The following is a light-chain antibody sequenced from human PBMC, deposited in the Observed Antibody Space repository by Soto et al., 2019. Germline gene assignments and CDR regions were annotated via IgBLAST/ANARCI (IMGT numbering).Light chain of an antibody. Sequence: QSVLTQPPSASGSPGQSVTISCTGTSSDVGAYNFVSWYQQHPDKAPKLIIYEVTKRPSGVPDRFSGSKSGNTASLTVSGLQADDEADYYCSSYAGSNNLRVFGGGTKLTVL. CDR2: EVT. CDR3: SSYAGSNNLRV. J-gene: IGLJ2*01. V-gene: IGLV2-8*01. CDR1: SSDVGAYNF.